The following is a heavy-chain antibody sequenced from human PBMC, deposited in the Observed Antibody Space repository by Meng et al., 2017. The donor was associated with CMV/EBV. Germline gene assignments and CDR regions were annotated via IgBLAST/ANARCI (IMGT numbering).Heavy chain of an antibody. CDR1: GFTVSSNY. Sequence: GESLKISCAASGFTVSSNYMSWVRQAPGKGLEWVSVIYSGGSTYYADSVKGRFTISRDKSKNTLYLQMNSLRAEDTAVYYCATAYCSSTSCYPWGQGTLVTVSS. V-gene: IGHV3-53*01. CDR3: ATAYCSSTSCYP. CDR2: IYSGGST. J-gene: IGHJ5*02. D-gene: IGHD2-2*01.